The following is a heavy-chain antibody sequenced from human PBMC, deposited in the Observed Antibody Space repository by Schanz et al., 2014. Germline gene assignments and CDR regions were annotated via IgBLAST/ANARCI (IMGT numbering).Heavy chain of an antibody. V-gene: IGHV3-53*01. CDR2: MYINSGST. CDR1: GFTVNTNY. D-gene: IGHD5-12*01. CDR3: ARDGGRDGYNLAFDV. Sequence: EVQLVESGGGLIQPGGSLRLSCAVSGFTVNTNYMSWVRQAPGKGLEWISSMYINSGSTQYADSVKGRFIISRDSSKKTLLRQMSSLRAEDTAVYCGARDGGRDGYNLAFDVWGQGTLVTVSS. J-gene: IGHJ3*01.